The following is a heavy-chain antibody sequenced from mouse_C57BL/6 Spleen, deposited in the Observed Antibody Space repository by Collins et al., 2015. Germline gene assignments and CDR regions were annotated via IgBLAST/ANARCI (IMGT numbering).Heavy chain of an antibody. Sequence: QVQLQQPGAELVKPGASVKLSCKASGYTFTSYWMHWVKQRPGQGLEWIGMIHPNSGSTNYNEKFKSKATLTVDKSSSAAYMQLSSLTSEDSAVYYCAGDGYYEFAYWGQGTLVTVSA. J-gene: IGHJ3*01. CDR3: AGDGYYEFAY. D-gene: IGHD2-3*01. V-gene: IGHV1-64*01. CDR1: GYTFTSYW. CDR2: IHPNSGST.